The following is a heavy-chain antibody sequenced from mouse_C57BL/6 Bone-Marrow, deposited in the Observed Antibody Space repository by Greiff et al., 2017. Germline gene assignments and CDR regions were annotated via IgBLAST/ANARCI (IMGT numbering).Heavy chain of an antibody. CDR1: GYTFTSYW. J-gene: IGHJ1*03. CDR3: EGDCGSSPWYFDV. V-gene: IGHV1-55*01. Sequence: QVQLQQSGAELVKPGASVKMSCKASGYTFTSYWITWVKQRPGQGLEWIGDIYPGSGSTNYNEKFKSKATLTVDTSSSTAYMQLSSLTSEDSAVYYCEGDCGSSPWYFDVWGTGTTVTVSS. CDR2: IYPGSGST. D-gene: IGHD1-1*01.